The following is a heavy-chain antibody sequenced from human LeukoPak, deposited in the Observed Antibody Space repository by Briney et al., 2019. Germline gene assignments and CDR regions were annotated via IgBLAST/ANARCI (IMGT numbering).Heavy chain of an antibody. CDR2: IYYSGST. Sequence: SETLSLTCTVSGGSISSYYWSWIRQPPGKGLGWIGYIYYSGSTNYNPSLKSRVTISVDTSKNQFSLKLSSVTAADTAVYYCARGRSGSFDAFDIWGQGTMVTVSS. CDR1: GGSISSYY. J-gene: IGHJ3*02. D-gene: IGHD1-26*01. CDR3: ARGRSGSFDAFDI. V-gene: IGHV4-59*01.